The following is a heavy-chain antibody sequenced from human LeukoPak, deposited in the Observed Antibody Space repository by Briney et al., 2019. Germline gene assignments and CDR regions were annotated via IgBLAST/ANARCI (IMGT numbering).Heavy chain of an antibody. Sequence: GESLKISCKGSGYIFTNYWITWVRQMPGKALEWMGIIYPGDSQTRYSPSFQGQVTISADKSIRTAYLQWSSLKASDTAMYYCARRGIWGPYFDYWGQGTLVTVSS. CDR1: GYIFTNYW. CDR2: IYPGDSQT. CDR3: ARRGIWGPYFDY. J-gene: IGHJ4*02. V-gene: IGHV5-51*01. D-gene: IGHD3-16*01.